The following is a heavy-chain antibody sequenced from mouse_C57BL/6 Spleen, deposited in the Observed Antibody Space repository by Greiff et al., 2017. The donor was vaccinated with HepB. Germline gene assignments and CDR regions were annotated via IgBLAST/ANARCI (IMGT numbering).Heavy chain of an antibody. CDR1: GFTFSSYG. V-gene: IGHV5-6*01. Sequence: EVQGVESGGDLVKPGGSLKLSCAASGFTFSSYGMSWVRQTPDKRLEWVATISSGGSYTYYPDSVKGRFTISRDNAKNTLYLQMSSLKSEDTAMYYCARHALYDYDYAMDYWGQGTSVTVSS. D-gene: IGHD2-4*01. CDR2: ISSGGSYT. J-gene: IGHJ4*01. CDR3: ARHALYDYDYAMDY.